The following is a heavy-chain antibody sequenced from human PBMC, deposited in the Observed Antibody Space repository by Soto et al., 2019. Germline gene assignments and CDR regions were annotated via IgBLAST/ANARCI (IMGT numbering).Heavy chain of an antibody. Sequence: ASVKVSCKASGYTFTSYGISWVRQAPGQGLEWMGWISAYNGNTNYAQKLQGRVTMTTDTSTSTAYMELRSLRSDDTAVYYCARELRGIVVVPANWSAPRGQGTLVTVSS. J-gene: IGHJ5*02. CDR2: ISAYNGNT. V-gene: IGHV1-18*01. D-gene: IGHD2-2*01. CDR1: GYTFTSYG. CDR3: ARELRGIVVVPANWSAP.